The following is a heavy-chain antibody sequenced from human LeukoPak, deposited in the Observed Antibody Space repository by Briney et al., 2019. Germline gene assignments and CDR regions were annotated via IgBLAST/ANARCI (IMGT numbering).Heavy chain of an antibody. Sequence: ASVKVSCKASGYTFTGYYLHWVRQAPGQGLEWMGWINPNSGGTNYAQKFQGRVTMTRDTSISTAYMELSRLRSDDTALYYCARSPTGDFYYYYMDVWGKGTTVTVSS. V-gene: IGHV1-2*02. J-gene: IGHJ6*03. D-gene: IGHD7-27*01. CDR2: INPNSGGT. CDR3: ARSPTGDFYYYYMDV. CDR1: GYTFTGYY.